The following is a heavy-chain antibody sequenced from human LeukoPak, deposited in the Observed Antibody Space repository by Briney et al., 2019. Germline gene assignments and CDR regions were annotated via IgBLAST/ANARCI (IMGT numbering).Heavy chain of an antibody. D-gene: IGHD6-13*01. V-gene: IGHV1-46*01. CDR1: GYTFTSDY. CDR2: INPSGGST. J-gene: IGHJ4*02. CDR3: ARDRRSSRWYYFDY. Sequence: ASVKVSCKASGYTFTSDYMHCVRQPPRQRLEWMGIINPSGGSTSYAQKFQGRVTMTRDMSTSTVYMELSSLRSEDTAVYYCARDRRSSRWYYFDYWGQGELVTVSS.